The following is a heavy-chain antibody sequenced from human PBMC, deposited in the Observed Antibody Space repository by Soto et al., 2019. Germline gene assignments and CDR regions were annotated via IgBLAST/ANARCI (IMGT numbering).Heavy chain of an antibody. V-gene: IGHV4-39*01. J-gene: IGHJ4*02. CDR1: GDSIRSYHYY. Sequence: SETLSLTCSVSGDSIRSYHYYWVWIRQAPGKGLEWVGSVYFSGGNSYYNPSLKSRVTISVDTSYNKFFLRLNSVTAADTAVYFCAYGSSSAWIDKWGQGTLVTVSS. CDR3: AYGSSSAWIDK. D-gene: IGHD6-25*01. CDR2: VYFSGGNS.